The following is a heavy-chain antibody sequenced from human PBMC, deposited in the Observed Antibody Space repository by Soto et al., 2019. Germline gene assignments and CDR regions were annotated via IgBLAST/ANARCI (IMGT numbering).Heavy chain of an antibody. CDR2: FYYTGIT. CDR1: GGSISNYY. V-gene: IGHV4-59*01. Sequence: PSETLSLTCTVPGGSISNYYWSWIRQPPGKGLEWIGYFYYTGITNYNPSLKSRISMSVDTSKNQFSLKLSSVTAADTAVYYCARDWRFGEGNNWFDPWGQGTLVTVSS. D-gene: IGHD3-10*01. CDR3: ARDWRFGEGNNWFDP. J-gene: IGHJ5*02.